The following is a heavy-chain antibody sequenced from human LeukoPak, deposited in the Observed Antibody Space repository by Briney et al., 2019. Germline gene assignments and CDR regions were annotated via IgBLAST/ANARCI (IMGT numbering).Heavy chain of an antibody. V-gene: IGHV3-30*18. CDR3: AKDHAWQWLVPTAFDI. CDR1: GFTFSSYG. D-gene: IGHD6-19*01. Sequence: GRSLRLSCAASGFTFSSYGMHWVRQAPGKGLEREAVISYDGSNKYYADSVKGRFTISRDNSKNTLYLQMNSLRAEDTAVYYCAKDHAWQWLVPTAFDIWGQGTMVTVSS. CDR2: ISYDGSNK. J-gene: IGHJ3*02.